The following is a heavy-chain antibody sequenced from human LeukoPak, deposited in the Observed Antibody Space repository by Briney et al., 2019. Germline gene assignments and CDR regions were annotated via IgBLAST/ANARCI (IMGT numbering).Heavy chain of an antibody. CDR3: ARVRDYYDSSGYSTDAFDI. CDR1: GGSISSTTYY. V-gene: IGHV4-39*07. D-gene: IGHD3-22*01. CDR2: IYYSGST. Sequence: SETLSLTCSVSGGSISSTTYYWGWIRQPPGKGLEWIGNIYYSGSTYYNPSLKSRVTMSVDTSKNQFSLKVSSVTAADSAVYYCARVRDYYDSSGYSTDAFDIWGQGTMVTVSS. J-gene: IGHJ3*02.